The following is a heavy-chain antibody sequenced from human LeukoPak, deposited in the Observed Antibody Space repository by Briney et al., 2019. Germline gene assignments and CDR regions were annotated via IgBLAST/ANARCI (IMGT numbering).Heavy chain of an antibody. D-gene: IGHD3-22*01. CDR2: IRYDGSNK. CDR3: ARDAVWGYYDSSGYYPLDY. V-gene: IGHV3-30*02. J-gene: IGHJ4*02. Sequence: SGGSLRLSCAASGFTFSSYGMHWVRQAPGKGLEWVAFIRYDGSNKYYADSVKGRFTISRDNAKNSLYLQMNSLRAEDTAVYYCARDAVWGYYDSSGYYPLDYWGQGTLVTVSS. CDR1: GFTFSSYG.